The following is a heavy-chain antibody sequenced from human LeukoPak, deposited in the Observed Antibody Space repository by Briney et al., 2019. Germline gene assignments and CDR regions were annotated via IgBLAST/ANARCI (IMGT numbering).Heavy chain of an antibody. D-gene: IGHD2-15*01. CDR3: AKSRVARGAFDI. J-gene: IGHJ3*02. Sequence: PGGSLRLSCAASGFTFSSYAMHWVRQAPGKGLEWVAVISYDGSNKYYADSVKGRFTISRDNSKNTLYLQMNSLRAEDTAVYYCAKSRVARGAFDIWGQGTMVTVSS. V-gene: IGHV3-30-3*02. CDR2: ISYDGSNK. CDR1: GFTFSSYA.